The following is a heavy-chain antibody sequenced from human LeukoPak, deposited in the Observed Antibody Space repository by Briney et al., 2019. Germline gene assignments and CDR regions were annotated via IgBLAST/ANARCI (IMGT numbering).Heavy chain of an antibody. CDR3: AILDFVVVPAALHN. V-gene: IGHV3-23*01. CDR1: GFTFSSYA. D-gene: IGHD2-2*01. J-gene: IGHJ4*02. Sequence: RPGGSLRLSCAASGFTFSSYAMSWVRQAPGKWLEWVSAISGSGGSTYYADSVKGRFTISRDNSKNTLYLQMNSLRAEDTAVYYCAILDFVVVPAALHNWGQGTLVTVSS. CDR2: ISGSGGST.